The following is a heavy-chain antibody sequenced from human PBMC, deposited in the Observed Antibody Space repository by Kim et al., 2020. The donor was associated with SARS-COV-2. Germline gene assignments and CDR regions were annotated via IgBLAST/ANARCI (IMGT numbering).Heavy chain of an antibody. Sequence: GGSLRLSCAASGFTFSSYGMHWVRQAPGKGLEWVAVIWYDGSNKYYADSVKGRFTISRDNSKNTLYLQMNSLRAEDTAVYYCAKDRTARVGATAYYFDDWGQGTLVTVSS. D-gene: IGHD1-26*01. CDR3: AKDRTARVGATAYYFDD. CDR2: IWYDGSNK. V-gene: IGHV3-33*06. J-gene: IGHJ4*02. CDR1: GFTFSSYG.